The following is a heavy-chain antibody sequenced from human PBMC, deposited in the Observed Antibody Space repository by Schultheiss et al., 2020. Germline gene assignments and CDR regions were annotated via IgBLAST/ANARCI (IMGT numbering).Heavy chain of an antibody. CDR3: ARGEWEDGMDV. CDR1: GYTFTSYG. CDR2: IIPIFGTA. J-gene: IGHJ6*02. D-gene: IGHD1-26*01. Sequence: AVKVSCKASGYTFTSYGISWVRQAPGQGLEWMGGIIPIFGTANYAQKFQGRVTITADESTSTAYMELSSLRSEDTAVYYCARGEWEDGMDVWGQGTTVTVSS. V-gene: IGHV1-69*13.